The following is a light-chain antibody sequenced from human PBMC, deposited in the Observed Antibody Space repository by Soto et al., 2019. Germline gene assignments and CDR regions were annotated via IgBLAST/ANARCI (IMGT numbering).Light chain of an antibody. J-gene: IGKJ1*01. V-gene: IGKV1-9*01. CDR3: QKYNSAPRT. CDR2: DAS. CDR1: QDISSY. Sequence: DIQLTQSPSFLSASVGDRVTITCRASQDISSYLAWYQQKPGKAPKLLIYDASTLQSGVPSRFRGSGSGTEFTLTISSLQPEDVATYYCQKYNSAPRTFGQGTKVDIK.